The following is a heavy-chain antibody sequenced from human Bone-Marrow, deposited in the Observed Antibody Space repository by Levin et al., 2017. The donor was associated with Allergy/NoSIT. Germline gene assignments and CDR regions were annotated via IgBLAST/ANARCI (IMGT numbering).Heavy chain of an antibody. CDR2: VDPEDGET. J-gene: IGHJ4*02. CDR1: GYTLTELY. D-gene: IGHD3-22*01. V-gene: IGHV1-24*01. Sequence: ASVKVSCKVSGYTLTELYIHWVRQAPGKGLEWMGGVDPEDGETTYAQKFRGRVIMTQDTSTDTGYMDLTSLRSEDTAVYYCATVSSYYYDSGGFYFDDWGQGTLVTVSS. CDR3: ATVSSYYYDSGGFYFDD.